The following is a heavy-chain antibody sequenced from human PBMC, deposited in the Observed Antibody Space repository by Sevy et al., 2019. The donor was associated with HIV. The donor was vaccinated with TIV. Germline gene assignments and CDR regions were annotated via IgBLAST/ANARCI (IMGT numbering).Heavy chain of an antibody. D-gene: IGHD4-17*01. CDR1: GYTFTGYY. CDR2: INPNSGGT. V-gene: IGHV1-2*02. Sequence: ASVKVSCKASGYTFTGYYMHWVRQAPGQGLEWMGWINPNSGGTNYAQKFQGRVTMTRDTSISTAYMELSRLRSDDTAVYYCARALTFGDYGNYWGQGTLVTVSS. J-gene: IGHJ4*02. CDR3: ARALTFGDYGNY.